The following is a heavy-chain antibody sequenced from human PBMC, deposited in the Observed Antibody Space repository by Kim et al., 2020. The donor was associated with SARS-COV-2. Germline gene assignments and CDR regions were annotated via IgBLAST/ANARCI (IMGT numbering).Heavy chain of an antibody. CDR2: ISSGGSTT. V-gene: IGHV3-48*03. D-gene: IGHD6-13*01. J-gene: IGHJ5*02. CDR1: GFTFSSYE. Sequence: GSLRLSCGASGFTFSSYEMNWVRQAPGKGLEWVSYISSGGSTTYYADSVKGRFTISRDNAKNSLYLQVNNLRAEDTAVYYCARGAVASAGQYNWFDPWG. CDR3: ARGAVASAGQYNWFDP.